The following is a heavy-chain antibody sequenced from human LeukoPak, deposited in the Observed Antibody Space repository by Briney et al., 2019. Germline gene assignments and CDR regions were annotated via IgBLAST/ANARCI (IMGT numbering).Heavy chain of an antibody. Sequence: PGGSLRLSCAASGFTFSSYSMKWVRQAPGKGVEGVSSISSSSSYIYYADSVKGRFTISRDNAKNSLYLQMNSLRAEDTAVYYCALEWVGFLTGYYTRSHDAFDIWGQGTMVTVSS. CDR1: GFTFSSYS. D-gene: IGHD3/OR15-3a*01. V-gene: IGHV3-21*01. CDR2: ISSSSSYI. CDR3: ALEWVGFLTGYYTRSHDAFDI. J-gene: IGHJ3*02.